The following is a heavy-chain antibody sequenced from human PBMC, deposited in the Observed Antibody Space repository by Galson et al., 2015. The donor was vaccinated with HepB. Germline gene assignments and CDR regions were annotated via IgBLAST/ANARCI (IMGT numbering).Heavy chain of an antibody. J-gene: IGHJ4*02. D-gene: IGHD6-13*01. CDR3: AKAPSVAAAPLYFDY. CDR1: GFTFSSYG. V-gene: IGHV3-30*18. CDR2: ISYDGSNK. Sequence: SLRLSCAASGFTFSSYGMHWVRQAPGKGLEWVAVISYDGSNKYYADSVKGRFTISRDNSKNTLYLQMNSLRAEDTAVYYCAKAPSVAAAPLYFDYWGQGTLVTVSS.